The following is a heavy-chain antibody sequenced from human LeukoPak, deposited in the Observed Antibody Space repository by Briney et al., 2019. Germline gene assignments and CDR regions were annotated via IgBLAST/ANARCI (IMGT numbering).Heavy chain of an antibody. J-gene: IGHJ4*02. CDR3: ACGVAAAGWLYFDY. D-gene: IGHD6-13*01. CDR2: IYSSGTT. Sequence: KPSETLSLTCTVSGGSITSYHWSWLRQPAGKGLEWIGRIYSSGTTIYYPSLKSRGTMSIDTTQCSLKLSSVTAADTAVYFCACGVAAAGWLYFDYWGQGSLVTVSS. V-gene: IGHV4-4*07. CDR1: GGSITSYH.